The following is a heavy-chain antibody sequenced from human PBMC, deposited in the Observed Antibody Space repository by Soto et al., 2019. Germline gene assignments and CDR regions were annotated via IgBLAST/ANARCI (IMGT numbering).Heavy chain of an antibody. CDR3: ARQIYDSDTGPNFQYYFDS. D-gene: IGHD3-22*01. Sequence: GESLKISCKGSGYSFAGDWITWVRQKPGKGLEWMGRIDPSDSQTYYSPSFRGHVTISVTKSITTVFLQWSSLRASDTAMYYCARQIYDSDTGPNFQYYFDSWGQGTPVTVSS. CDR2: IDPSDSQT. CDR1: GYSFAGDW. J-gene: IGHJ4*02. V-gene: IGHV5-10-1*01.